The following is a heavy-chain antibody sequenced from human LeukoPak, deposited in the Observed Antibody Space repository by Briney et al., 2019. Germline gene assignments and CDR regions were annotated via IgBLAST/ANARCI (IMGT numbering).Heavy chain of an antibody. Sequence: PGRSLRLSCAASGFTFSNYGMHWVRQAPGKGLEWVAVISYDGSNKYYADSVKGRFTISRDNSKNTLYLQMNSLRAEDTAVYYCAKDHNYDDRTGYNNWFDPWGQGTLVTVSS. CDR3: AKDHNYDDRTGYNNWFDP. CDR2: ISYDGSNK. V-gene: IGHV3-30*18. D-gene: IGHD3-22*01. J-gene: IGHJ5*02. CDR1: GFTFSNYG.